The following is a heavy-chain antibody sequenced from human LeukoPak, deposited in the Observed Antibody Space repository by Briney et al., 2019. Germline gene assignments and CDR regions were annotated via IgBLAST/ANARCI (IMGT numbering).Heavy chain of an antibody. Sequence: GASVKVSCKASGYTFNRYGISWVRRAPGQGLEWMGWINPNSGGTNYAQKFQGRVTMTRDTSISTAYMELSRLRSDDTAVYYCARAGYHGAFDIWGQGTMVTVSS. CDR3: ARAGYHGAFDI. D-gene: IGHD5-18*01. CDR1: GYTFNRYG. V-gene: IGHV1-2*02. J-gene: IGHJ3*02. CDR2: INPNSGGT.